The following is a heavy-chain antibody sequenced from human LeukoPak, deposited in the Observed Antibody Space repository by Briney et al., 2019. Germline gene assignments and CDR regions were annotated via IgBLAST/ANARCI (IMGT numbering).Heavy chain of an antibody. D-gene: IGHD3-3*01. CDR2: ISYDGSNK. Sequence: GGSLRLSCAASGFTFSSYAMSWVRQAPGKGLEWVAVISYDGSNKYYADSVKGRFTISRDNSKNTLYLQMNSLRAEDTAVYYCARDGEYYDFWSGYYIGYFDYWGQGTLVTVSS. V-gene: IGHV3-30-3*01. J-gene: IGHJ4*02. CDR3: ARDGEYYDFWSGYYIGYFDY. CDR1: GFTFSSYA.